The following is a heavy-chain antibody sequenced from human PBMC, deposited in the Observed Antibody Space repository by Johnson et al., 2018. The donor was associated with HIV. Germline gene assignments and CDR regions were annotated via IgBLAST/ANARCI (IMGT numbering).Heavy chain of an antibody. CDR1: GFTFSSYA. J-gene: IGHJ3*02. Sequence: VQLVESGGGVVQPGRSLRISCAASGFTFSSYAMNWVRQAPGKGLEWVAGMWYDGSNKYYADSVKGRFTISRDNSKNTLYLQMNSLRAEDTAVYYCARGGGSLKQKGAFDIWGQGTMVTVSS. CDR3: ARGGGSLKQKGAFDI. D-gene: IGHD1-26*01. V-gene: IGHV3-30*04. CDR2: MWYDGSNK.